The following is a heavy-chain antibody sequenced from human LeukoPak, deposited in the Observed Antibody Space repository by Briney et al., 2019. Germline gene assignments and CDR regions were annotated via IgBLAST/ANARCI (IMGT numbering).Heavy chain of an antibody. CDR2: ISGRGYNT. V-gene: IGHV3-23*01. J-gene: IGHJ6*03. CDR3: AKQRGALRENYYMDV. CDR1: GFTFSSYA. Sequence: GGSLRLSCAASGFTFSSYAMSWVRQAPGKGLDWVSSISGRGYNTYYADSMKGRFSISRDNSKNTVYLQMNSLRAEDTAVYYCAKQRGALRENYYMDVWGKGTTVTVSS.